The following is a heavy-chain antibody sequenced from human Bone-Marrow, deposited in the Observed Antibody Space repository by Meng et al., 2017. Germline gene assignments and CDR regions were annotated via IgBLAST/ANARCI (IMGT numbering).Heavy chain of an antibody. CDR3: ARDIPVGGYYYDGSGYCACDY. J-gene: IGHJ4*02. Sequence: ASVKVSCKASGYTFTGYYMHWVRQAPGQGLEWMGWINPNSGGTNYAQKFQGRVTMTRDTSISTAYMELSRLRSDDTAVYYCARDIPVGGYYYDGSGYCACDYWGQGTMVTVSS. CDR1: GYTFTGYY. CDR2: INPNSGGT. D-gene: IGHD3-22*01. V-gene: IGHV1-2*02.